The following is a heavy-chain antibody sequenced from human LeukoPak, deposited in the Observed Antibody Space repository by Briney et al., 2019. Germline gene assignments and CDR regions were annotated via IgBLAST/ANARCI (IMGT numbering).Heavy chain of an antibody. V-gene: IGHV4-34*01. Sequence: SETLSLTCAVYGGSFSGYYWSWIRQPPGKGLEWIGEINHSGSTNYNPSLKSRVTISVDTSKNQFSLKLSSVTAADTAVYYGARGEFDYYGSGSYDYWGQGTLVTVSS. J-gene: IGHJ4*02. CDR1: GGSFSGYY. D-gene: IGHD3-10*01. CDR2: INHSGST. CDR3: ARGEFDYYGSGSYDY.